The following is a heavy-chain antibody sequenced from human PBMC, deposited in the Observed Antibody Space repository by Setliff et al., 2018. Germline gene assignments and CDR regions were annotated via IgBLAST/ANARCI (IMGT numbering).Heavy chain of an antibody. CDR1: GYTFNDYI. Sequence: SVKVSCKASGYTFNDYIINWVRQAPGQGLEWMGRIIPVFGTAKYSQEFQGRVTISADESTRTAYLDLRSLRFEDTAVYYCARDTRDKYDTSGYYLSLDSWGQGTLVTVSS. CDR3: ARDTRDKYDTSGYYLSLDS. V-gene: IGHV1-69*13. D-gene: IGHD3-22*01. CDR2: IIPVFGTA. J-gene: IGHJ4*02.